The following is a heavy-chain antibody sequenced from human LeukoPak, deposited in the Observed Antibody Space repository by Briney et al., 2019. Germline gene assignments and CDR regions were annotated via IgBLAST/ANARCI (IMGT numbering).Heavy chain of an antibody. CDR1: GGSFSGYY. V-gene: IGHV4-34*01. CDR2: INHSGST. J-gene: IGHJ4*02. Sequence: PSETLSLTCAVYGGSFSGYYWSWIRQPPGKGLEWIGEINHSGSTNYNPSLKSRVTISIDTSKNQFSLRLRSVTAADTAVYYCANLDMATISLDYWGQGTLVTVSS. D-gene: IGHD5-24*01. CDR3: ANLDMATISLDY.